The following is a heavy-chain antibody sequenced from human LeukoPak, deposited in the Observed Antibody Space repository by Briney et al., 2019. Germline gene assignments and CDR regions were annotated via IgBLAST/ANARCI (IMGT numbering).Heavy chain of an antibody. D-gene: IGHD3-10*01. Sequence: SETLSLTCTVSGGSISSGSYYWSWIRQPPGKGLEWIGYIYYSGSTNYNPSLKSRVTISVDTSENQFSLKLSSVTAADTAVYYCAMREEFGDHIYDYWGQGTLVTVSS. CDR2: IYYSGST. J-gene: IGHJ4*02. V-gene: IGHV4-61*01. CDR3: AMREEFGDHIYDY. CDR1: GGSISSGSYY.